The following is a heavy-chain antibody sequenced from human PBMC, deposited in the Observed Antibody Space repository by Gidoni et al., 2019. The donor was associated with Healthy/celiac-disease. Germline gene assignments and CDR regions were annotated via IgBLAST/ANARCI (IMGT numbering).Heavy chain of an antibody. Sequence: QVQLVQSGAEVKKPGSSVKVSCKASGGTFSSYAISWVRQAPGQGLEWMGGIIPIFGTANYAQKFQGRVTITADKSTSTAYMELSSLRSEDTAVYYCARDHDYGDNGYYYGMDVWGQGTTVTVSS. CDR1: GGTFSSYA. CDR2: IIPIFGTA. V-gene: IGHV1-69*06. CDR3: ARDHDYGDNGYYYGMDV. J-gene: IGHJ6*02. D-gene: IGHD4-17*01.